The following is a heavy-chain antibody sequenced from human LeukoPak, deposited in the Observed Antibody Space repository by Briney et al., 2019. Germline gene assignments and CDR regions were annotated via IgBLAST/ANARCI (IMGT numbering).Heavy chain of an antibody. D-gene: IGHD3-10*01. CDR2: IYYSGST. V-gene: IGHV4-30-4*01. CDR3: ARADYYGSGSYYKDY. J-gene: IGHJ4*02. CDR1: GGSISSGDYY. Sequence: SETLSLTCTVSGGSISSGDYYWRWIRQPPGKVLEWIGYIYYSGSTYYNPSLKSRVTISVDTAKNQSSLKLSSVTAADTAVYYCARADYYGSGSYYKDYWGQGTLVTVSS.